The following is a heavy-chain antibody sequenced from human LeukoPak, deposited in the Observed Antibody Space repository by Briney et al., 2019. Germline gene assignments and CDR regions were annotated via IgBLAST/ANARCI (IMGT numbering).Heavy chain of an antibody. CDR3: AREPRRRSIAAAGPLDY. Sequence: GGSLRLSCAASGFTFSSYAMSWVRQAPGKGLVWVSRINTDGSSTSYADSVKGRFTISRDNAKNTLYLQMNSLRAEDTAVYYCAREPRRRSIAAAGPLDYWGQGTLVTVSS. V-gene: IGHV3-74*01. CDR1: GFTFSSYA. D-gene: IGHD6-13*01. J-gene: IGHJ4*02. CDR2: INTDGSST.